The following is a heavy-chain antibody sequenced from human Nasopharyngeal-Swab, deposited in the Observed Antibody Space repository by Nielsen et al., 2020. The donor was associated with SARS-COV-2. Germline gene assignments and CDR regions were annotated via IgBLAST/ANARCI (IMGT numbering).Heavy chain of an antibody. J-gene: IGHJ6*02. Sequence: GGSLRLSYAASGFTFSSYDMHWVRQATGKGLEWVSAIGTAGSTYYADSVKGRFTISRDNSKNTLYLQMNSLRAEDTAVYYCAKDSSPVRYYYYGMDVWGQGTTVTVSS. V-gene: IGHV3-23*01. CDR1: GFTFSSYD. CDR3: AKDSSPVRYYYYGMDV. CDR2: IGTAGST. D-gene: IGHD6-13*01.